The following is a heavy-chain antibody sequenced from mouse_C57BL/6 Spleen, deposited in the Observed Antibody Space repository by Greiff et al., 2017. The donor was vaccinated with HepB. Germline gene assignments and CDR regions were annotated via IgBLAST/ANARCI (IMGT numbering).Heavy chain of an antibody. V-gene: IGHV1-52*01. Sequence: QVQLQHPGAELVRPGSSVKLSCKASGYTFTSYWMHWVKQRPIQGLEWIGNIDPSDSETHYNQKFKDKATLTVDKSSSTAYMQLSSLTSEDSAVYYCARKRSKGSYDWYFDVWGTGTTVTVSS. CDR1: GYTFTSYW. CDR3: ARKRSKGSYDWYFDV. CDR2: IDPSDSET. J-gene: IGHJ1*03. D-gene: IGHD1-1*02.